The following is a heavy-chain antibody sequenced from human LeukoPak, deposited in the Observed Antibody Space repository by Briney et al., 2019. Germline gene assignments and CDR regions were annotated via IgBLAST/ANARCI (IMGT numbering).Heavy chain of an antibody. V-gene: IGHV4-34*01. J-gene: IGHJ4*02. CDR1: GGSFNGYY. D-gene: IGHD3-22*01. CDR2: INHSGST. Sequence: SETLSLTCAVYGGSFNGYYWSWIRQPPGKGLEWIGEINHSGSTNYNPSLKSRVTISVDTSKNQFSLKLSSVTAADTAVYYCARGFSSGYIDYWGQGTLVTVSS. CDR3: ARGFSSGYIDY.